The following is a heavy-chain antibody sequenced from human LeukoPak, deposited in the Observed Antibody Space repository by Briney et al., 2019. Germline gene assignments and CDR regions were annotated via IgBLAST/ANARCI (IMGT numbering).Heavy chain of an antibody. J-gene: IGHJ4*02. CDR2: MNPNSGNT. V-gene: IGHV1-8*03. Sequence: ASVKVSCKASGYTFTSYDINWVRQATGQGLEWMGWMNPNSGNTGYAQKFQGRVTITRNTSISTAYMELSSLRSEDTAVYYCARGSHLYYDFWSGYYVSFDYWGQGTLVTVSS. CDR1: GYTFTSYD. CDR3: ARGSHLYYDFWSGYYVSFDY. D-gene: IGHD3-3*01.